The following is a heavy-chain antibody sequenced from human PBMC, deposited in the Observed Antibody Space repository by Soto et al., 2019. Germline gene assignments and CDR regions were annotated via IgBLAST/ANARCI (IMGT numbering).Heavy chain of an antibody. D-gene: IGHD6-13*01. CDR3: APEGYSSSWYKGY. Sequence: QVPLVQSGAEVKKPGSSVKVSCKASGGTFSSYTISWVRQAPGQGLEWMGRIIPILGIANYAQKFQGRVTITADKSTSTAYMELSSLRSEDTAVYYCAPEGYSSSWYKGYWGQGTLVTVSS. CDR1: GGTFSSYT. J-gene: IGHJ4*02. CDR2: IIPILGIA. V-gene: IGHV1-69*02.